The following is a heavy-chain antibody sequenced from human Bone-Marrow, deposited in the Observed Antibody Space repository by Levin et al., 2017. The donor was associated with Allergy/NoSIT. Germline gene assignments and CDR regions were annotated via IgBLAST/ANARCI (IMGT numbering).Heavy chain of an antibody. CDR3: AYGSGTDYFDY. J-gene: IGHJ4*02. D-gene: IGHD3-10*01. V-gene: IGHV4-34*09. CDR2: VNPGEST. Sequence: SQTLSLTCAVDSASFSGFYWSWIRQTPGKGLEWIGEVNPGESTDYNPSLKSRVTISADTSKKQFSLRLSSVTAADTAIYYCAYGSGTDYFDYWGQGTLVTVSS. CDR1: SASFSGFY.